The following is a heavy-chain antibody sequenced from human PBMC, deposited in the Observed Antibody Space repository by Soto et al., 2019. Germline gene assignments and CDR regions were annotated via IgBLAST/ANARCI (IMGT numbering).Heavy chain of an antibody. CDR2: TYYRAKWYN. D-gene: IGHD6-13*01. CDR3: ARDPGWQQANWFDP. V-gene: IGHV6-1*01. CDR1: GDSVSSNSAA. Sequence: KQSQTLSLTCAISGDSVSSNSAAWNWIRQSPSRGLEWLGRTYYRAKWYNDYAVSVKSRITINPDTSKNQFSLQLNSVTPEDTAVYYCARDPGWQQANWFDPWGQGTLVTVSS. J-gene: IGHJ5*02.